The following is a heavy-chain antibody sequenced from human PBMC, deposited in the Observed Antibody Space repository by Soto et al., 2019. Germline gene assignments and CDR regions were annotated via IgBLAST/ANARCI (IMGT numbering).Heavy chain of an antibody. CDR3: AADAGYYGIFDY. V-gene: IGHV1-58*01. CDR1: GFTFTSSA. J-gene: IGHJ4*02. CDR2: IVVGSGNT. D-gene: IGHD3-22*01. Sequence: EASVKVSCKASGFTFTSSAVQWVRQARGQRLEWIGWIVVGSGNTNYAQKFQERVTITRDMSTSTAYMELSSLRSEDTAVYYCAADAGYYGIFDYWGQGTLVTVSS.